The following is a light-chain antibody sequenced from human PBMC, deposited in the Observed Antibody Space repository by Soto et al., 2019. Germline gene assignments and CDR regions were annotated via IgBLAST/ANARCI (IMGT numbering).Light chain of an antibody. J-gene: IGKJ2*01. CDR3: RQYDNLPYT. CDR2: DAS. Sequence: DIHMTPSPSSLYASIGDRVTITSQAIQDVSMNLNWYQQKPGKAPKRLIYDASILETGVPSRFSGSGSGTDFTFTISSLQPEDIATYYCRQYDNLPYTFGQGTNLEIK. V-gene: IGKV1-33*01. CDR1: QDVSMN.